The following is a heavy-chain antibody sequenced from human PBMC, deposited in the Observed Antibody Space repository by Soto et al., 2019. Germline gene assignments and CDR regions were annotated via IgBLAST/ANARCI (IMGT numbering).Heavy chain of an antibody. CDR1: GFTFSSYG. CDR2: IWYDGSNK. D-gene: IGHD3-10*01. Sequence: GGSLRLSGAASGFTFSSYGIHWVRQAPCKGLEWVAVIWYDGSNKYYADSVKGRFTISRDNSKNTLYLQMNSLRAEDTAVYYCARDYGSGNLHHWGRGTLVTVCS. CDR3: ARDYGSGNLHH. V-gene: IGHV3-33*01. J-gene: IGHJ1*01.